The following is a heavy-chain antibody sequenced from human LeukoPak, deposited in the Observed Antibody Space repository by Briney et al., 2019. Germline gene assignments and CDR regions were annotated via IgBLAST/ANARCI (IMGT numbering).Heavy chain of an antibody. J-gene: IGHJ4*02. CDR3: AKAGYCTNSVCYRWYYFDY. Sequence: GGSLRLSCAASGFTLTSYARSWVRQAPGKGLEWVSAISGSGGSTYHADSVKGRFTISRDNSKNTLYLQINSLRAEDTAVYYCAKAGYCTNSVCYRWYYFDYWGQGTLVTVSS. V-gene: IGHV3-23*01. CDR1: GFTLTSYA. CDR2: ISGSGGST. D-gene: IGHD2-8*01.